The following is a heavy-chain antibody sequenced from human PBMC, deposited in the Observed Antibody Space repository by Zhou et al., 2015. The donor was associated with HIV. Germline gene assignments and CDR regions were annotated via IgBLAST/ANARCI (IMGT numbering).Heavy chain of an antibody. CDR1: GGTFSSYA. Sequence: QVQLVQSGAEVKKPGSSVKVSCKASGGTFSSYAISWVRQAPGQGLEWMGGIIPIFGTANYAQKFQGRVTITADESTSTAYMELSSLRSEDTAVYYCATGFPLASFTMVQLYMDVWGKGPTVTVSS. CDR3: ATGFPLASFTMVQLYMDV. J-gene: IGHJ6*03. CDR2: IIPIFGTA. V-gene: IGHV1-69*01. D-gene: IGHD3-10*01.